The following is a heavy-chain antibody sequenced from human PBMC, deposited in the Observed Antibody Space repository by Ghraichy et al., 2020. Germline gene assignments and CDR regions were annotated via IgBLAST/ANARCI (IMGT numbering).Heavy chain of an antibody. CDR1: GFTFSSYG. CDR2: ISYDGTNK. CDR3: AKDPLSGYETEYYFDY. J-gene: IGHJ4*02. D-gene: IGHD5-12*01. V-gene: IGHV3-30*18. Sequence: GSLRLSCAASGFTFSSYGMHWVRQAPGKGLEWVTLISYDGTNKYYADSVKGRFTISRDNSKNTLYLQMNSLRAEDTAVYYCAKDPLSGYETEYYFDYWGQGTLVTVSS.